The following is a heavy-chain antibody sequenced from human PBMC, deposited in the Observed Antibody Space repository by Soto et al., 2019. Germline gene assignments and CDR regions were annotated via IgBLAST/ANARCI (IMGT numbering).Heavy chain of an antibody. V-gene: IGHV3-7*05. J-gene: IGHJ5*02. CDR1: GFTFSSYW. CDR3: ARDHYSGYVYP. D-gene: IGHD5-12*01. Sequence: EVQLVESGGGLVQPGGSLRLSCVASGFTFSSYWMRWVRQAPGKGLGGVANIKQDGSEKYYVDSVKGRFTISRDNAKNPLYLQMNSLRAEDTAVYYCARDHYSGYVYPWGQGTLVTVSS. CDR2: IKQDGSEK.